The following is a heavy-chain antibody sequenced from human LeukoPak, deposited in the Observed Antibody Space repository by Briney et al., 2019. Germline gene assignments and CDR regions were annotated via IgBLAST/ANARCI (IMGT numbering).Heavy chain of an antibody. CDR2: ISSSGSTI. CDR1: GFTFSDYY. CDR3: ARDGVGANYYYYYYMDV. V-gene: IGHV3-11*01. J-gene: IGHJ6*03. Sequence: GGSLRLSCAASGFTFSDYYMSWIRQAPGKGLEWGSYISSSGSTIYYADCVKGRFTISRDNAKNSLYLQMNSLRAEDTAVYYCARDGVGANYYYYYYMDVWGKGTTVTVSS. D-gene: IGHD1-26*01.